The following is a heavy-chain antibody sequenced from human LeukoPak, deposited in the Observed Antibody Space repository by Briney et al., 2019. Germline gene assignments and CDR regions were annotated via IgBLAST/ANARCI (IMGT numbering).Heavy chain of an antibody. CDR1: GFTFSSYW. CDR2: IKQVGSEK. D-gene: IGHD3-22*01. J-gene: IGHJ4*02. V-gene: IGHV3-7*01. Sequence: GGSLRLSCAASGFTFSSYWMSWVRQAPGKGLGWVANIKQVGSEKYYVDSVKGRFTISRDNAKNSLYLQMNSLRAEDTAVYYCARDCDSSGYSLDYWGQGTLVTVSS. CDR3: ARDCDSSGYSLDY.